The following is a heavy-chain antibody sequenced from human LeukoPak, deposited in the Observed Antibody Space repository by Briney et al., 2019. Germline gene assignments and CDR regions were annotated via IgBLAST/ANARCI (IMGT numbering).Heavy chain of an antibody. CDR3: AKDLAEQLPYYFDY. CDR2: INHSGST. J-gene: IGHJ4*02. Sequence: SETLSLTCAVYGGSFSGYYWSWIRQPPGKGLEWIGEINHSGSTNYNPSLKSRVTISVDTSKNQFSLKLSSVTAADTAVYYCAKDLAEQLPYYFDYWGQGTLVTVSS. D-gene: IGHD6-6*01. V-gene: IGHV4-34*01. CDR1: GGSFSGYY.